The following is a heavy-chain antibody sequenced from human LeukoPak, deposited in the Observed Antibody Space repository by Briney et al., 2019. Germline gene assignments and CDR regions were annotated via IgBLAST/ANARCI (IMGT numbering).Heavy chain of an antibody. CDR2: INHSGST. CDR3: ARGPTYYYGSGSYYFDY. J-gene: IGHJ4*02. Sequence: SETLSLTCAVYGGSFSGYYWSWIRQPPGKGPAWIGEINHSGSTNYKPSLKSQVTISVDTSKNQFSLQLSSVTAADTAVYYCARGPTYYYGSGSYYFDYWGQGTLVTVSS. CDR1: GGSFSGYY. V-gene: IGHV4-34*01. D-gene: IGHD3-10*01.